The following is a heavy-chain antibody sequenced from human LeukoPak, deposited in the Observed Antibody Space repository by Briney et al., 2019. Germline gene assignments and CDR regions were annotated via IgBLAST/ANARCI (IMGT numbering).Heavy chain of an antibody. CDR1: GGSISSSSYY. CDR3: ARDGGYCSSTSCYWNYYYYYYMDV. Sequence: NSSETLSLTCTVSGGSISSSSYYWGWIRQPPGKGLGWIVSSYYSGSTYYNPPLKSRVTMSVDTSKNQFSLKLSSVTAADTAVYYCARDGGYCSSTSCYWNYYYYYYMDVWGKGTTVTISS. V-gene: IGHV4-39*07. D-gene: IGHD2-2*01. J-gene: IGHJ6*03. CDR2: SYYSGST.